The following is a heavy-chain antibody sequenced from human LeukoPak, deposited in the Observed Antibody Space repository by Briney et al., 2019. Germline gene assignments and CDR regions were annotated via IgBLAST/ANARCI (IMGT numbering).Heavy chain of an antibody. J-gene: IGHJ4*02. Sequence: PGGSLRLSCAASGFTFSNAWMSWVRQAPGKGLEWVGRIKSKTDGGTTDYAAPVKGRFAISRDDSKNTLYLQMNSLKTEDTAVYYCTTDVRSGWYRYWGQGTLVTVSS. D-gene: IGHD6-19*01. CDR1: GFTFSNAW. CDR3: TTDVRSGWYRY. CDR2: IKSKTDGGTT. V-gene: IGHV3-15*01.